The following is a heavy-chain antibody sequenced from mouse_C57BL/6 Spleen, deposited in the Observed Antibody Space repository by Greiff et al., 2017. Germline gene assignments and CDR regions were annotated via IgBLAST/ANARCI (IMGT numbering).Heavy chain of an antibody. D-gene: IGHD4-1*01. CDR3: ARGLTGTGGYYAMDY. CDR1: GFSLTSYA. V-gene: IGHV2-9-1*01. J-gene: IGHJ4*01. CDR2: IWTGGGT. Sequence: VKLLESGPGLVAPSPSLSITCTVSGFSLTSYAISWVRQPPGKGLEWLGVIWTGGGTNYNSALNPRLSISKDKSKSPVFLKMNSLQTDDTARYYCARGLTGTGGYYAMDYWGQGTSVTVSS.